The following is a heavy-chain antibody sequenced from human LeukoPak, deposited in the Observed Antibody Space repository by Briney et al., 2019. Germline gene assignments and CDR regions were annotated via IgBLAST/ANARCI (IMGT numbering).Heavy chain of an antibody. CDR2: IIPIFGTA. CDR3: AGSSSIAAIHWFDP. CDR1: GGTFSSYA. D-gene: IGHD6-6*01. V-gene: IGHV1-69*01. Sequence: GASVKVSCKASGGTFSSYAISWVRQAPGQGLEWMGGIIPIFGTANYAQKFQGRVTITADESTSTAYMELSSLRSEDTAVYYCAGSSSIAAIHWFDPWGQGTLVTVSS. J-gene: IGHJ5*02.